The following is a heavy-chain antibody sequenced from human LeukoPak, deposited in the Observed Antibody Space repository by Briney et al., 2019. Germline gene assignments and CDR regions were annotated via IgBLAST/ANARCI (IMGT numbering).Heavy chain of an antibody. V-gene: IGHV3-30-3*01. CDR3: VRGSCGIYCYFDY. Sequence: PGGSLRFSCAASGFTFTTSAMHWVRQAPGKGLEWVAVISYDGSNKYYADSVKGRFTISRDDSKNTVYLQMNSLRTEDTAVYYCVRGSCGIYCYFDYWGQGALVTVSS. D-gene: IGHD1-26*01. CDR2: ISYDGSNK. J-gene: IGHJ4*02. CDR1: GFTFTTSA.